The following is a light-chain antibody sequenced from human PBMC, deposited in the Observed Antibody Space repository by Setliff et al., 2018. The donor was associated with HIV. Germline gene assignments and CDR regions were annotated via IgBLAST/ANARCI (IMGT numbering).Light chain of an antibody. Sequence: LTQPASVSGSPGQSITISCTGTSSDIGGHNYVSWYQQHPGKAPKVMIYEVSNRPSGVSNRFSGSKSGNTASLTISGLQAEDEADYYCASYAVTNTLPFGTGTKV. CDR3: ASYAVTNTLP. J-gene: IGLJ1*01. CDR1: SSDIGGHNY. V-gene: IGLV2-14*01. CDR2: EVS.